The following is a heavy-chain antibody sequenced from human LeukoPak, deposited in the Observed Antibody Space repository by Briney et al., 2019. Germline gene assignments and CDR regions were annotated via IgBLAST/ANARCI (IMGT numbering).Heavy chain of an antibody. J-gene: IGHJ6*03. Sequence: GGSLRLSCAASGFTFSSYAMSWVRQAPGKGLEWVSAISGSGGSTYYADSVKGRFTISRDNSKNTLYLQMNSLRAEDTALYYCAKVSSSRYYYYYMDVWGKGTTVTVSS. CDR3: AKVSSSRYYYYYMDV. D-gene: IGHD6-19*01. V-gene: IGHV3-23*01. CDR1: GFTFSSYA. CDR2: ISGSGGST.